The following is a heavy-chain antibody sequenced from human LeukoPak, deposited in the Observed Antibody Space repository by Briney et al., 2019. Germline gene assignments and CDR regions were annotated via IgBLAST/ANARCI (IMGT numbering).Heavy chain of an antibody. D-gene: IGHD3-22*01. Sequence: ASVKVSCKASGYTLTDYYMHWVRQAPGQGLEWMGRINPNSGGTNYAQKFQGRVTMTRDTSISTVYMELSRLRSDDTAVYHCARVGYYESSGYYEYWGQGTLVTVS. J-gene: IGHJ4*02. CDR2: INPNSGGT. CDR1: GYTLTDYY. CDR3: ARVGYYESSGYYEY. V-gene: IGHV1-2*06.